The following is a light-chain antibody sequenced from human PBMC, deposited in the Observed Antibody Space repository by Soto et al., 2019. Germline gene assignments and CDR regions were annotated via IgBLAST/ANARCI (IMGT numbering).Light chain of an antibody. CDR2: DTS. CDR1: QSVFSY. J-gene: IGKJ1*01. Sequence: EIVMTQSPATLSVSPGERASLSCRASQSVFSYLAWYQQKPGQAPRLLIYDTSTRPTGIPSRFSGSGSGTDFTLTISSLQPEDFATYYCQQSYNSPQTFGRGTKVDIK. CDR3: QQSYNSPQT. V-gene: IGKV3-15*01.